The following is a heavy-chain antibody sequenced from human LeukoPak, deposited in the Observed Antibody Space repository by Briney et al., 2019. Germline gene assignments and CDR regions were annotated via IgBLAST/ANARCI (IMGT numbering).Heavy chain of an antibody. CDR2: IRYDGSDK. CDR3: ARISKTYYYDSPYWFDP. CDR1: GFTFSTYG. Sequence: GGSLRLSCSASGFTFSTYGMHWVRQAPGEGLEWVAFIRYDGSDKYYADSVKGRFTISRDNSKNTLYLQMNSLRAEDTAVYYCARISKTYYYDSPYWFDPWGQGTLVTVSS. J-gene: IGHJ5*02. D-gene: IGHD3-22*01. V-gene: IGHV3-30*02.